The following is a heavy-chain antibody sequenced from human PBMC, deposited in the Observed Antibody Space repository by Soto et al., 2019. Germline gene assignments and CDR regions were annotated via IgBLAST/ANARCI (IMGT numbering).Heavy chain of an antibody. CDR2: ISGSGTTI. CDR1: GFIFSSYA. J-gene: IGHJ4*02. CDR3: AKVKPRIAVAGPLDY. V-gene: IGHV3-48*01. D-gene: IGHD6-19*01. Sequence: GGSLRLSCAASGFIFSSYAINWVRQAPGKGLEWVSYISGSGTTIYYADSVKGRFTISRDYAKSSLYLQMNSLRAEDTAVYYCAKVKPRIAVAGPLDYWGQGTLVTVSS.